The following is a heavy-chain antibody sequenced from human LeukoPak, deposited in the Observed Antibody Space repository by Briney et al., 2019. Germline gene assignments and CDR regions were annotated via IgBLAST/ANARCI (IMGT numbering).Heavy chain of an antibody. CDR1: GFTFSKYA. Sequence: GGSLRLSCAASGFTFSKYAMSWVRQAPGKGLEWVSTINDRGTGTYYADSVKGRFTISRDNSKNTLYLQMNSLRAEDTAVYYCARAQTPYQLLYDYYMDVWGKGTTVTVSS. CDR2: INDRGTGT. J-gene: IGHJ6*03. D-gene: IGHD2-2*01. CDR3: ARAQTPYQLLYDYYMDV. V-gene: IGHV3-23*01.